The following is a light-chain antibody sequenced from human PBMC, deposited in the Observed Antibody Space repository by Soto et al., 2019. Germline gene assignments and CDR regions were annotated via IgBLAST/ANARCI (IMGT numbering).Light chain of an antibody. V-gene: IGLV2-14*01. CDR1: SSDVGSYDY. CDR3: SSYSSSATSYV. CDR2: EVT. J-gene: IGLJ1*01. Sequence: QSVLTQPASVSGSPGQSITMSCTGTSSDVGSYDYVSWYQQHPGKAPKLLIYEVTNRPSGVSSRFSGSKADNTASLTISGLQAEAEADYYCSSYSSSATSYVFGAGTKLTVL.